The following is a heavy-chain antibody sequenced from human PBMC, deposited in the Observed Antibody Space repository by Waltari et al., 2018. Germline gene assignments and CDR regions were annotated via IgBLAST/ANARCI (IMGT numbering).Heavy chain of an antibody. CDR3: ASTYYDSSGYPVYWFDP. CDR2: ISAYNGNT. CDR1: GYTFTSYG. D-gene: IGHD3-22*01. V-gene: IGHV1-18*01. J-gene: IGHJ5*02. Sequence: QVQLVQSGAEVKKPEASVKVSCKASGYTFTSYGISWVRQPPGQGLEWMGWISAYNGNTNYAQKLQGRVTMTTDTSTSTAYMELRSLRSDDTAVYYCASTYYDSSGYPVYWFDPWGQGTLVTVSS.